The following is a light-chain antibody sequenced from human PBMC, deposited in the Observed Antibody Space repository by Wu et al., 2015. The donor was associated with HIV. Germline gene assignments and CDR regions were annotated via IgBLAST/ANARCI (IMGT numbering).Light chain of an antibody. CDR1: QGVSSN. J-gene: IGKJ2*03. Sequence: EIVMTQSPATLSVSPGERATLSCRASQGVSSNLAWYQQKPGQAPRLLIYGASTRATGIPARFSGSGSGTEFTLTISSLQSEDFAVYYCQQYNNWPPGYSFGQGYQGWRSN. CDR2: GAS. V-gene: IGKV3-15*01. CDR3: QQYNNWPPGYS.